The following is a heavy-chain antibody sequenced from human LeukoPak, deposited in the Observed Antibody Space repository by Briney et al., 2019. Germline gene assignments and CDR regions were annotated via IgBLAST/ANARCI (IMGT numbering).Heavy chain of an antibody. V-gene: IGHV3-21*01. CDR1: GFTFSSYA. D-gene: IGHD1-1*01. J-gene: IGHJ4*02. Sequence: GGSLRLSCAASGFTFSSYAMSWVRQAPGKGLEWVSSISSSSSYIYYADSVKGRFTISRDNAKNSLYLQMNSLRAADTAVYYCARDTTTYYFDYWGQGTPVTVSS. CDR2: ISSSSSYI. CDR3: ARDTTTYYFDY.